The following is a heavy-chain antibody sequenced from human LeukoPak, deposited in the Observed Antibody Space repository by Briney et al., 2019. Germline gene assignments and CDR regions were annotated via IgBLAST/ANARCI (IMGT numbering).Heavy chain of an antibody. J-gene: IGHJ6*03. D-gene: IGHD6-13*01. Sequence: PSETLSLTCAVYGGSFSGYYWSWIRQPPGKGLEWVANIKQDGSEKYYVDSVKGRFTISRDNAKNSLYLQMNSLRAEDTAVYYCARVEVSAYSSSWFGIYYMDVWGKGTTVTVSS. CDR3: ARVEVSAYSSSWFGIYYMDV. CDR2: IKQDGSEK. V-gene: IGHV3-7*01. CDR1: GGSFSGYY.